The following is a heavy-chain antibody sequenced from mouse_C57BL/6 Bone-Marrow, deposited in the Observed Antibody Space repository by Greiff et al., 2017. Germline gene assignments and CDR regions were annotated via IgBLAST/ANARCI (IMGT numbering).Heavy chain of an antibody. D-gene: IGHD2-2*01. CDR1: GYAFTNYL. CDR3: ARSRYGYAGPYYYAMDY. V-gene: IGHV1-54*01. Sequence: QVQLQQSGAELVRPGTSVKVSCKASGYAFTNYLIEWVKQRPGQGLEWIGVINPGSGGTNYNEKFKGKATLTADKSSSTAYMQLSSLTSEDSAVYFCARSRYGYAGPYYYAMDYWCQGTSVTVSS. CDR2: INPGSGGT. J-gene: IGHJ4*01.